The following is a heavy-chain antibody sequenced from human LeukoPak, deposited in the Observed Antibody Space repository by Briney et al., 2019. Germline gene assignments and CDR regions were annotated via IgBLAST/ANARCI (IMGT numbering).Heavy chain of an antibody. CDR2: IYYTGST. V-gene: IGHV4-59*08. J-gene: IGHJ3*02. D-gene: IGHD3-16*01. CDR3: AKYRPSGSVWVGFDI. Sequence: SETLSLTCLVSGGSISNNYWSWIRQPTGKGLEWIGYIYYTGSTSYNPHLKSRVSMSVDTSKNQFSLRLTSVTAADTAVYYCAKYRPSGSVWVGFDIWGQGTMVTVSS. CDR1: GGSISNNY.